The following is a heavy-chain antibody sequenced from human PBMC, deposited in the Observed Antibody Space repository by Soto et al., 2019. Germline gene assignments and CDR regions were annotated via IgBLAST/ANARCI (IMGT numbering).Heavy chain of an antibody. J-gene: IGHJ6*03. CDR2: INHSGTT. D-gene: IGHD3-9*01. CDR3: ASYHYLDLWTGSRHYMDV. CDR1: GGSLSGYY. V-gene: IGHV4-34*01. Sequence: QVHLEQWGARLLNPSETLSLTCAVYGGSLSGYYWSWVRQSPGKGLEWIGEINHSGTTNYNPSLKSRVTISADTSKLQFSLRLSSVTAADSAVYYCASYHYLDLWTGSRHYMDVWGRGTTVTVSS.